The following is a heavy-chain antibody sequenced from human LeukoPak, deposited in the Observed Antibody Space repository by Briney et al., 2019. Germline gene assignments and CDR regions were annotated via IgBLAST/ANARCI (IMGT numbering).Heavy chain of an antibody. Sequence: PSETLSLTCTVSGGSISSYYWSWIRQPPGKGLEWIGYIYYSGSTNYNPSLKSRVTISVDTSKNQFSLKLSSVTAADTAVYYCARLAAAGTKWFDSWGQGTLVTVSS. CDR2: IYYSGST. D-gene: IGHD6-13*01. V-gene: IGHV4-59*01. CDR1: GGSISSYY. J-gene: IGHJ5*01. CDR3: ARLAAAGTKWFDS.